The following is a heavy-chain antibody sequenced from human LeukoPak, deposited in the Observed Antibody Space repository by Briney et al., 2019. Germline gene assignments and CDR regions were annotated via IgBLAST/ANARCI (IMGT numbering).Heavy chain of an antibody. CDR2: ISGSGGTT. Sequence: PGGSLRLSCAASGFSFSNYGMSWVRQAPGKGLEWVSAISGSGGTTYYASSVKGRFTNSRDNSKNTLYLQMNSLRAEDTAVYYCAKGPLPRITGTAPFDYWGQGTLVTVSS. D-gene: IGHD1-7*01. CDR3: AKGPLPRITGTAPFDY. J-gene: IGHJ4*02. V-gene: IGHV3-23*01. CDR1: GFSFSNYG.